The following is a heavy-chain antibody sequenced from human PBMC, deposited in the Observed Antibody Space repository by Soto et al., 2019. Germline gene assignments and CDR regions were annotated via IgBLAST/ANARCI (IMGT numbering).Heavy chain of an antibody. CDR1: GGSISNHY. D-gene: IGHD7-27*01. CDR3: TRANWYSEY. CDR2: IYYNGNT. J-gene: IGHJ4*02. V-gene: IGHV4-59*11. Sequence: QVQLQESGPGLVKPSETLSLTCTVSGGSISNHYWSWIRQPPGKGLDWIGYIYYNGNTNYNPSLKSRVTMSLDTPKNQISLKLSSVTAADTAVYYCTRANWYSEYWGQGTLVTVSS.